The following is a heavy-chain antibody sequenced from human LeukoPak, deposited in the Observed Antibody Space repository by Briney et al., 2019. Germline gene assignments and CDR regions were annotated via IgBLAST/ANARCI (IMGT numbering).Heavy chain of an antibody. CDR3: ARGRAWDDYGILRGY. CDR2: ICYSGST. V-gene: IGHV4-59*11. Sequence: SETLSLTCTVSGGSISSHYWSWIRQPPGKGLEWIGYICYSGSTNYNPSLKSRVTISVDTSKNQFSLKLSSVTAADTAVYYCARGRAWDDYGILRGYWGQGTLVTVSS. D-gene: IGHD4-17*01. J-gene: IGHJ4*02. CDR1: GGSISSHY.